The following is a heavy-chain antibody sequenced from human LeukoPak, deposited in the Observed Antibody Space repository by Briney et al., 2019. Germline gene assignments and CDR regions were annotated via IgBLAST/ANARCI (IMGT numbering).Heavy chain of an antibody. Sequence: PGGSLRLSCATSGFTFSHYGMHWVRQAPGKGLEWVAVIWSDGTTRYYGDLVKGRFTISRATTQRTVYLQVNRLRAEDTAAYYCARDAQRGFDYSNSLDNWGQGTLVTVSP. CDR3: ARDAQRGFDYSNSLDN. J-gene: IGHJ4*02. CDR1: GFTFSHYG. CDR2: IWSDGTTR. D-gene: IGHD4-11*01. V-gene: IGHV3-33*01.